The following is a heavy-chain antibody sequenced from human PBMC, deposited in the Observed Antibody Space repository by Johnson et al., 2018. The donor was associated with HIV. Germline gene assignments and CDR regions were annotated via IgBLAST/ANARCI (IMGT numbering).Heavy chain of an antibody. CDR3: ASDRSCGGECYPDDAFDI. Sequence: QVQLVESGGGVVQPGRSLILSCAASGFTFSSYAMHWVRQAPGKGLEWVAVISYDGSNKYYADSVKGRFTISRDNSKNTLYLQMNSLRAEETAVYYCASDRSCGGECYPDDAFDIWGQGTMVTVSS. CDR1: GFTFSSYA. CDR2: ISYDGSNK. J-gene: IGHJ3*02. D-gene: IGHD2-21*01. V-gene: IGHV3-30*04.